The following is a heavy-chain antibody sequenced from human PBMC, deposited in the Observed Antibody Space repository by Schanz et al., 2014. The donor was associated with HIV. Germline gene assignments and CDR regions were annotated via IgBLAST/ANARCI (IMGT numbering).Heavy chain of an antibody. Sequence: QVQLVESGGGVVKPGRSLRLSCVGSGFIFSNYGIHWVRQAPGKGLEWVAVSSHDGSVKFYGDSVKGRFTISRDTFKNTVYLQMNSLRAEDTALYYCAKASVEMLGSYFNYGMDVWGQGTLVTVSS. D-gene: IGHD3-10*01. CDR3: AKASVEMLGSYFNYGMDV. V-gene: IGHV3-30*18. J-gene: IGHJ6*02. CDR1: GFIFSNYG. CDR2: SSHDGSVK.